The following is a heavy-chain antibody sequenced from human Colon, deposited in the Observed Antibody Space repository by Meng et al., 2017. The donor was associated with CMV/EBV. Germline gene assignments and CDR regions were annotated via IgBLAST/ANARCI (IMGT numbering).Heavy chain of an antibody. CDR3: AREVFPGTGGFDI. J-gene: IGHJ3*02. CDR2: IRDDGNEE. Sequence: GVLNISCAASGFTFSSYYMNWVRQAPGKGLEWVANIRDDGNEEYYLDSVKGRFTISRDNGRNSLYMQMNSLRAEDTAMYYCAREVFPGTGGFDIWGQGTMVTVSS. D-gene: IGHD2-8*02. CDR1: GFTFSSYY. V-gene: IGHV3-7*01.